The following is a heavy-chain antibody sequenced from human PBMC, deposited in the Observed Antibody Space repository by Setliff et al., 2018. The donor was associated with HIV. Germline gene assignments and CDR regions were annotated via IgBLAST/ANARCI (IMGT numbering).Heavy chain of an antibody. V-gene: IGHV1-69*10. D-gene: IGHD3-3*01. CDR2: TIPILGIA. Sequence: GASVKVSCKASGGTFSSYVISWVRQAPGQGLEWMGGTIPILGIANYAQKFQGRVTITADKSTSTAYMELSSLGSDDTAVYYCARVTRFLESFSTKNYFDYWGQGTLVTVSS. J-gene: IGHJ4*02. CDR1: GGTFSSYV. CDR3: ARVTRFLESFSTKNYFDY.